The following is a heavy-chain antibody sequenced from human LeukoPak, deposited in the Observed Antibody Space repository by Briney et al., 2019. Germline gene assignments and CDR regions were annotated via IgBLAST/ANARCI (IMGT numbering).Heavy chain of an antibody. Sequence: GGSLRLSCAASGFTFSSYAMSWVRQAPGKGLEWVSAISGSGGSTYYADSVKGRFTISRDNSKNTLYLQMNSLRAEDTAVYYCAKDRKGYYYDSSGLIDYWGQGTLVTVSS. CDR1: GFTFSSYA. CDR3: AKDRKGYYYDSSGLIDY. CDR2: ISGSGGST. J-gene: IGHJ4*02. V-gene: IGHV3-23*01. D-gene: IGHD3-22*01.